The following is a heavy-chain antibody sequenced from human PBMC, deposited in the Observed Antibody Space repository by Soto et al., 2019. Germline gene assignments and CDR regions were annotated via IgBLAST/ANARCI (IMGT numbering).Heavy chain of an antibody. V-gene: IGHV4-34*01. CDR2: INHSGST. CDR3: ARGRYYGSGSYLHYYYYYGMDV. Sequence: SETLSLTCAVYGGSFSGYDWSWIRQPPGKGLEWIGEINHSGSTNYNPSLKSRVTISVDTSKNQFSLKLSSVTAADTAVYYCARGRYYGSGSYLHYYYYYGMDVWGHGTTVT. D-gene: IGHD3-10*01. J-gene: IGHJ6*02. CDR1: GGSFSGYD.